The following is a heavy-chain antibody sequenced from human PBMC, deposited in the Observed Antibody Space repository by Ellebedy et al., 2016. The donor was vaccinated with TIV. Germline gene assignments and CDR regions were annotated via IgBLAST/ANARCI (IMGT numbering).Heavy chain of an antibody. CDR2: IDPNSGGT. V-gene: IGHV1-2*04. CDR3: ARGTSEQQLVPY. CDR1: GYTFTNYY. J-gene: IGHJ4*02. Sequence: ASVKVSXXASGYTFTNYYMHWVRQAPGQGLEWMGWIDPNSGGTDYAQKFQGWVTMTRDTSITTAYMELRRLTSDDTAVYYCARGTSEQQLVPYWGQGTLVTVSS. D-gene: IGHD6-13*01.